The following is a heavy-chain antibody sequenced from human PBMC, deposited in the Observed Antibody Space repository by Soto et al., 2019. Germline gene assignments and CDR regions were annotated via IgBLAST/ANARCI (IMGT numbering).Heavy chain of an antibody. CDR1: GYTFTNYY. J-gene: IGHJ4*02. D-gene: IGHD1-26*01. CDR3: ARGQGGEHLACDY. Sequence: QVQLVQSGAEVKKPGASLKVSCKASGYTFTNYYIHWVRQAPGQGLEWMGMINHSGGVTTYAEKFQGRVTLTRDTSTSTDYMELNSLRSEDRAVYYCARGQGGEHLACDYWGQGTLVTVSS. CDR2: INHSGGVT. V-gene: IGHV1-46*01.